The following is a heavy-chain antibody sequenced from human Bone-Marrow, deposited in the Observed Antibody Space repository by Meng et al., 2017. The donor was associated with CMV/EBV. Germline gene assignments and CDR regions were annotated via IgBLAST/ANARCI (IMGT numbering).Heavy chain of an antibody. V-gene: IGHV1-69*05. J-gene: IGHJ6*02. Sequence: SVKVSCKASGGTFSSYTISWVRQAPGQGLEWMGGIIPIFGTANYAQKFQGRVTITTDESTGTAYMELSSLRSEDTAVYYCVLDFWSGYSVYYYYGMDVWGQGTTVTVSS. CDR2: IIPIFGTA. D-gene: IGHD3-3*01. CDR1: GGTFSSYT. CDR3: VLDFWSGYSVYYYYGMDV.